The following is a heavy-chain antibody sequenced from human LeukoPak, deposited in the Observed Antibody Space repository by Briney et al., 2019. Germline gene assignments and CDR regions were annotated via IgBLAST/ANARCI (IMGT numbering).Heavy chain of an antibody. V-gene: IGHV3-21*01. CDR1: GFSFSSYS. J-gene: IGHJ3*02. D-gene: IGHD3-16*01. CDR2: ISASGNYI. CDR3: ARGLYYYGTDAFDI. Sequence: GGSLRLSCAAPGFSFSSYSMNWVRQAPGRGLEWVSSISASGNYIYYADSVKGRFTISRDSAENSLYLQMNSLVAEDTAVYYCARGLYYYGTDAFDIWGQGTMVTVS.